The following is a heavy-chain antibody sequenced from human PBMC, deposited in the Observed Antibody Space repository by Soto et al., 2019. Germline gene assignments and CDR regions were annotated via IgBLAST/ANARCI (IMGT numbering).Heavy chain of an antibody. CDR3: ARDLGRWLKLGSFAY. Sequence: ASVKVSCKXSGYTFTSYAIHWVRQAPGQRLEWMGWINSGNANTRYSQQLQGRVTIARDSSASTVYMELSSLRSEDTALYYCARDLGRWLKLGSFAYWGQGTLVTVSS. J-gene: IGHJ4*02. D-gene: IGHD5-12*01. V-gene: IGHV1-3*04. CDR1: GYTFTSYA. CDR2: INSGNANT.